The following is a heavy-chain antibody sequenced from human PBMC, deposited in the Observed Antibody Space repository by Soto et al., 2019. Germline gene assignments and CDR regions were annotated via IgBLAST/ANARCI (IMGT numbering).Heavy chain of an antibody. V-gene: IGHV4-34*01. CDR3: ARVPAMYYYDSSGHANFDY. J-gene: IGHJ4*02. Sequence: SETLSLTCAVYGGSFSGCYWSWIRQPPGKGLEWIGEINHSGSTNYNPSLKSRVTISVDTSKNQFSLKLSSVTAADTAVYYCARVPAMYYYDSSGHANFDYWGQGTLVTVSS. D-gene: IGHD3-22*01. CDR1: GGSFSGCY. CDR2: INHSGST.